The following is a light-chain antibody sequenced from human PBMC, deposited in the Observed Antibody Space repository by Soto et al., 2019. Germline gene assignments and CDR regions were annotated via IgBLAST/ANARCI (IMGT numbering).Light chain of an antibody. V-gene: IGKV1-33*01. CDR2: DAS. CDR3: QQFNNYPLT. Sequence: DIQMTQSPSSLSASVGDRVTITCQASQDISNYLNWYQQKPGKAPKLLIYDASNLETGVPSRLSGSGSGTDFTLTISSLQPEDFATYYCQQFNNYPLTSGGGTKVDIK. CDR1: QDISNY. J-gene: IGKJ4*01.